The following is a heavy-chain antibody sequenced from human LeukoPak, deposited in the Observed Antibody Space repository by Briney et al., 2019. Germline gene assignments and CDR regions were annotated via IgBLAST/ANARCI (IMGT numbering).Heavy chain of an antibody. CDR2: ISASGGNT. CDR1: GLTVSSNH. J-gene: IGHJ4*02. D-gene: IGHD6-19*01. CDR3: AKGTRAVAGYYFDY. V-gene: IGHV3-23*01. Sequence: PGGSLRLSCAASGLTVSSNHMAWVRQAPGKGLEWVSAISASGGNTYYADSVKGRFTISRDNSKNTLYLQMNSLRAEDTAVYYCAKGTRAVAGYYFDYWGQGTLVTVSS.